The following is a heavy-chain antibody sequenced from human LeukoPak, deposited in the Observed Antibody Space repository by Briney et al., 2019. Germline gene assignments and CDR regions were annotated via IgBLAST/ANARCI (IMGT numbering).Heavy chain of an antibody. CDR1: GYSFTSYW. D-gene: IGHD4-17*01. V-gene: IGHV5-51*01. J-gene: IGHJ3*02. Sequence: HGESLQISCKGSGYSFTSYWIGWVRQLPGKGLEWMGIIYPGDSDTRYSPSFQGQVTISADKSISTAYLQWSSLKASDTAMYYCARRRDYVVKNAFDIWGQGTMVTVSS. CDR2: IYPGDSDT. CDR3: ARRRDYVVKNAFDI.